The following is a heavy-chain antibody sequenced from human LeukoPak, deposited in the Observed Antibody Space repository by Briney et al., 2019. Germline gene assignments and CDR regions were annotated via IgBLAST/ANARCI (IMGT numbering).Heavy chain of an antibody. V-gene: IGHV1-8*03. CDR1: GYTFTSYD. D-gene: IGHD2-15*01. CDR2: MNPNSGNT. CDR3: ARKDCSGGSCYSNWFDP. J-gene: IGHJ5*02. Sequence: ASVKVSCKASGYTFTSYDINWARQATGQGLEWMGWMNPNSGNTGYAQKFQGRVTITRNTSISTAYMELSSLRSEDTAVYYCARKDCSGGSCYSNWFDPWGQGTLVTVSS.